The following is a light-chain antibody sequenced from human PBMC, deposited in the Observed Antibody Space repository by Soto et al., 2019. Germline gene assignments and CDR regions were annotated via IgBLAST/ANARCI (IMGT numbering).Light chain of an antibody. CDR1: QGISNY. CDR3: QKYNSAPLT. V-gene: IGKV1-27*01. CDR2: AAS. J-gene: IGKJ4*01. Sequence: IKMSQSPSSLSASVGDRVTIPCRASQGISNYLAWYQQKPGKVPKLLIYAASTLQSGVPSRFSGSGSGTDFTLTISSLQPEDVATYYCQKYNSAPLTFGGGTKVDIK.